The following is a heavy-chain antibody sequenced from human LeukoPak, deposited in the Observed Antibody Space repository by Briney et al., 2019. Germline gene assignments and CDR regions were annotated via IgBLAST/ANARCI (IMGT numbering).Heavy chain of an antibody. V-gene: IGHV4-39*01. CDR1: GGSISRSSYY. D-gene: IGHD3-10*01. Sequence: PSKTLSLTCTVSGGSISRSSYYWGWIRQPPGEGLQRIGSVYYSGSTYYNPSLKSRVTISVDTSKNQFSLKLSSVTAADTAVYYCARGSMVRGVIITDYFDYWGQGTLVTVSS. CDR3: ARGSMVRGVIITDYFDY. CDR2: VYYSGST. J-gene: IGHJ4*02.